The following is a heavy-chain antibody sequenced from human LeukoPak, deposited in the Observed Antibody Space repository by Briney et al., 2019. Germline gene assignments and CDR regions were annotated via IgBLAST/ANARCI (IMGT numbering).Heavy chain of an antibody. CDR3: ARVGPNMVRGVIYWFDP. CDR2: INPNSGGT. CDR1: GYTFTGYY. D-gene: IGHD3-10*01. Sequence: ASVKVSCKASGYTFTGYYMHWVRQAPGQGLEWMGWINPNSGGTNYAQKFQGRVTMTRDTSTSTAYMELSRLRSDDTAVYYCARVGPNMVRGVIYWFDPWGQGTLVTVSS. J-gene: IGHJ5*02. V-gene: IGHV1-2*02.